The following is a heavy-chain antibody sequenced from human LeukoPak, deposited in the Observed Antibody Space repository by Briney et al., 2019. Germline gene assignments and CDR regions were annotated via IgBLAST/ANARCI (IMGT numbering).Heavy chain of an antibody. CDR1: GFTLGGYT. J-gene: IGHJ4*02. CDR3: AKDIHSSSWYYFDY. V-gene: IGHV3-23*01. Sequence: GGSLRLSCAASGFTLGGYTMSWVRQAPGKGLEWVAAISSNAYSTYYADSLKGPFTISRDNSKNTLYLQMNSLRAEDTALYYCAKDIHSSSWYYFDYWGQGTLVTVSS. CDR2: ISSNAYST. D-gene: IGHD6-13*01.